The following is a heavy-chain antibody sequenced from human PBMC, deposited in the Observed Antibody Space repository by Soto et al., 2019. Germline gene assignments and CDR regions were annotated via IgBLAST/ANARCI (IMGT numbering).Heavy chain of an antibody. Sequence: GGALRLSCAAPGVTFISHSMNWVRQAPGKGVGGGSYISSSSSTIYYADSVKGRFTISRDNAKNSLYLQMNSLRDEDMAVYYCARDHWYCSGGSCHYYYYYGMDVWGQGTTVTVAS. CDR2: ISSSSSTI. CDR3: ARDHWYCSGGSCHYYYYYGMDV. V-gene: IGHV3-48*02. J-gene: IGHJ6*02. CDR1: GVTFISHS. D-gene: IGHD2-15*01.